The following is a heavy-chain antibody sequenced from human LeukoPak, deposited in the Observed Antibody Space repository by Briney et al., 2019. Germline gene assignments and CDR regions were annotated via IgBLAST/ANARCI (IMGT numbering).Heavy chain of an antibody. V-gene: IGHV5-51*01. J-gene: IGHJ4*02. CDR1: GYSFTSYW. CDR2: IYPGDSDT. D-gene: IGHD4-23*01. Sequence: GESPKTPRKGSGYSFTSYWIAWVRQMPGKGLEWMGIIYPGDSDTRYSPSFQGQVTISADKSISTAYLQWSSLKASDTAMYYCARRSYGGNKPYIDYWGQGTLVTVSS. CDR3: ARRSYGGNKPYIDY.